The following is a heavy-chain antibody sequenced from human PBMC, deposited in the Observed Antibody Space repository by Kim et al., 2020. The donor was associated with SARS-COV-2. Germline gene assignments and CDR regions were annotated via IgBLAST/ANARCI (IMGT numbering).Heavy chain of an antibody. J-gene: IGHJ3*02. D-gene: IGHD4-17*01. CDR1: GDSGRRDNYF. Sequence: SETLSLTCSFSGDSGRRDNYFWAWIRQPPGKGLEWIRSVHYNGVGFSNPSLKSRVSMSVDLFKNQFSLRLTSVTAADTAIYYCARSIDDYGEYGKRRPFDIWGQGTLVTVSS. CDR2: VHYNGVG. V-gene: IGHV4-39*07. CDR3: ARSIDDYGEYGKRRPFDI.